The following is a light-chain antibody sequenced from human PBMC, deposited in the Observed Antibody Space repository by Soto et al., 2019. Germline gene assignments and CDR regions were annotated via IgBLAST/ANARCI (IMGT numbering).Light chain of an antibody. Sequence: EIVLTQSPGTLSLSPGERATLSCRASQSVSSKYLAWYQQKPGQAPRVLIYGTSIRASGVPERFSGGGSGTDFTLTISSLQPEDFATYYCQQSYSTPITFGPGTKVDIK. CDR2: GTS. CDR1: QSVSSKY. CDR3: QQSYSTPIT. J-gene: IGKJ3*01. V-gene: IGKV3-20*01.